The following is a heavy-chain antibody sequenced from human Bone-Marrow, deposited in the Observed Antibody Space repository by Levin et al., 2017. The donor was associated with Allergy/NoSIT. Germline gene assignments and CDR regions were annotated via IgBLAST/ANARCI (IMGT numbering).Heavy chain of an antibody. D-gene: IGHD3/OR15-3a*01. CDR1: GFTFSNYA. V-gene: IGHV3-23*01. CDR3: AKVRRGLDAFDI. Sequence: PGGSLRLSCAASGFTFSNYAMSWVRQAPGRGLEWVSSISASGDNTYYADSVRGQFTISRDNSKNTLLLQLSSLRAEDTAVYYCAKVRRGLDAFDIWGQGTMVTVSS. J-gene: IGHJ3*02. CDR2: ISASGDNT.